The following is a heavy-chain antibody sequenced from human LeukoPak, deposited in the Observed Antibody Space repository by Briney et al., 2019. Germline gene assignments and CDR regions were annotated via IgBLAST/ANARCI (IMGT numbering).Heavy chain of an antibody. Sequence: SETLSLTCTVSGGSISSSSYYWSWIRQPAGKGLEWIGRIYTSGSTNYNPSLKSRVTISVDTSKNQFSLKLSSVTAADTAVYYCARTYSGSEAAFDIWGQGTMVTVSS. D-gene: IGHD1-26*01. CDR3: ARTYSGSEAAFDI. V-gene: IGHV4-61*02. CDR1: GGSISSSSYY. J-gene: IGHJ3*02. CDR2: IYTSGST.